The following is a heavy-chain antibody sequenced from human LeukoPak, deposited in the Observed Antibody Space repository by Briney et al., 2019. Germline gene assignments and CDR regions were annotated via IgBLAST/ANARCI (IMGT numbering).Heavy chain of an antibody. CDR1: GGSFSGYY. J-gene: IGHJ5*02. CDR2: INHSGST. Sequence: SETLSLTCAVYGGSFSGYYWSWIRQPPGKGLEWIGEINHSGSTNYNPSLKSRVTISVDTSKNQFSLKLSSVTAADTAVYYCATAAGRSRPNWFDPWGQGTLVTVSS. CDR3: ATAAGRSRPNWFDP. D-gene: IGHD6-13*01. V-gene: IGHV4-34*01.